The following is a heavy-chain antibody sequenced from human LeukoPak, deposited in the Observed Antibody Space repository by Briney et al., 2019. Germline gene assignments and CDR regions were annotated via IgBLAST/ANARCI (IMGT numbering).Heavy chain of an antibody. CDR2: IYYGGSI. J-gene: IGHJ4*02. V-gene: IGHV4-59*08. CDR3: ARGNDY. Sequence: SETLSLTCTVSGVSINISYWSWVRQPPGKGLEWIGFIYYGGSINYNPSLKSRVTISIDSSKTQVSLKLSSVTAADTAVYYCARGNDYWGQGTLVTVSS. CDR1: GVSINISY.